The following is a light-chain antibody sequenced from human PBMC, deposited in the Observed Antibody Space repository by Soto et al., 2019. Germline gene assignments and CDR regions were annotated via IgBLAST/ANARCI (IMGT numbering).Light chain of an antibody. CDR1: QSVSKY. J-gene: IGKJ1*01. Sequence: DIQMTQSPSSLSASVGDRITINCRASQSVSKYLNWYQHKLGKAPELLIYAASSLYSGVPSRFSGTGSGTYVSLTICTLPPEDSASYYFQLTYTYPGQFVPVTKVAIK. V-gene: IGKV1-39*01. CDR2: AAS. CDR3: QLTYTYPGQ.